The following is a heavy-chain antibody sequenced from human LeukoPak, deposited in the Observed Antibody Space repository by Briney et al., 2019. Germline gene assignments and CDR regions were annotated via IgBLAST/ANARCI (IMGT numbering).Heavy chain of an antibody. J-gene: IGHJ5*02. CDR1: GGSISSSSYY. CDR2: IYYSGST. CDR3: ARRPYDFWSGYGSVSNWFDP. Sequence: PSETLSLTCTVSGGSISSSSYYWGWIRQPPGKGLEWIGSIYYSGSTYYNPSLKSRVTISVDTSKNQFSLKLSSVTAADTAVYYCARRPYDFWSGYGSVSNWFDPWGQGTLVTVSS. V-gene: IGHV4-39*01. D-gene: IGHD3-3*01.